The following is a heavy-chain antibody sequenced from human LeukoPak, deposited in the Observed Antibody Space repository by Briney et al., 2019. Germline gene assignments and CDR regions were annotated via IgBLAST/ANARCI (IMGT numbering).Heavy chain of an antibody. J-gene: IGHJ6*03. Sequence: ASVKVSCKASGGTFSSYAISWVRQAPGQGLEWMGWMNPNSGNTGYAQKFQGRVTITRNTSISTAYMELSSLRSEDTAVYYCARGRKSRGSMVRGVIKGYYYYYMDVWGKGTTVTVSS. CDR3: ARGRKSRGSMVRGVIKGYYYYYMDV. D-gene: IGHD3-10*01. V-gene: IGHV1-8*03. CDR2: MNPNSGNT. CDR1: GGTFSSYA.